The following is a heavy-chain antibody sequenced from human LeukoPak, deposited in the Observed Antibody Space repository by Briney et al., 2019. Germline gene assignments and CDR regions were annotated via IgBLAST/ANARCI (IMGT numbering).Heavy chain of an antibody. Sequence: GRSLRLSCAASGFTFSSYDIHWVRQAPGKGLEWVAAISSDGSNKYYADSVKGRFTISRDNSKNTLYLQMNSLRAEDTAVYYCAKSTYYGDYGYYYGMDVWGQGTTVTVSS. V-gene: IGHV3-30*18. CDR3: AKSTYYGDYGYYYGMDV. D-gene: IGHD4-17*01. CDR1: GFTFSSYD. CDR2: ISSDGSNK. J-gene: IGHJ6*02.